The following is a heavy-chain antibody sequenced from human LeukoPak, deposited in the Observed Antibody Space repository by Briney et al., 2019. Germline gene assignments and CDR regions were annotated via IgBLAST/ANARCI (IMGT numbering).Heavy chain of an antibody. CDR2: IYHSGST. Sequence: SETLSLTCTVSGGSIDSRSYYWDWIRQAPGKGLEWIGTIYHSGSTEYNPSLKSRVAIFVDTSKNQFSLILHSVAAADTAVYYCARRSEFDNTHYHYFDYWGRGALVTVSS. CDR1: GGSIDSRSYY. CDR3: ARRSEFDNTHYHYFDY. J-gene: IGHJ4*02. D-gene: IGHD2-15*01. V-gene: IGHV4-39*01.